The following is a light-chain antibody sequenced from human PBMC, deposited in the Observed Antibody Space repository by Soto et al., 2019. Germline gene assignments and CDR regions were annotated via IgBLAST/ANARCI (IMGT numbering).Light chain of an antibody. V-gene: IGKV1-5*01. CDR3: LQDYNYPRT. CDR1: QSISSW. CDR2: AAS. J-gene: IGKJ4*01. Sequence: DIQMTQSPSTLSASVGDRVTITCRASQSISSWLAWYQQKPGKAPELLIYAASTLQSGVPSRFSGNGSGTDFTLTISSLQPEDFATYYCLQDYNYPRTFGGGTKVDIK.